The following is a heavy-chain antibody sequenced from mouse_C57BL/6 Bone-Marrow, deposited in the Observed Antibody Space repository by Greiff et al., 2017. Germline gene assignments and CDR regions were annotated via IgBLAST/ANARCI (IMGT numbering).Heavy chain of an antibody. CDR2: IYPDGGYT. D-gene: IGHD3-2*02. Sequence: QVQLQQSGAELVRPGTSVKMSCKASGYTFTNYWMGWVKQRPGHSLEWIGVIYPDGGYTNYNQTFKGKATLTVDKSSSTAYMQLSSLTSEDSAIYYCARGDSTGCVDWGQGTMVTVSA. CDR1: GYTFTNYW. J-gene: IGHJ3*01. CDR3: ARGDSTGCVD. V-gene: IGHV1-63*01.